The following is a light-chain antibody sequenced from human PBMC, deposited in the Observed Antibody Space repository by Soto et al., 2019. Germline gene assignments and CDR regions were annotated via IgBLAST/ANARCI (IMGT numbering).Light chain of an antibody. Sequence: DIQITQSPSSLSSSVLERFTITCRTSETISTYVNWYQKKPGKAPKLLIYAASSLQSGVPSRFSGSGSGTDFTLTISSLQPEDFATYYCQQGHSNPITLGQGTRLEIK. CDR1: ETISTY. CDR3: QQGHSNPIT. J-gene: IGKJ5*01. V-gene: IGKV1-39*01. CDR2: AAS.